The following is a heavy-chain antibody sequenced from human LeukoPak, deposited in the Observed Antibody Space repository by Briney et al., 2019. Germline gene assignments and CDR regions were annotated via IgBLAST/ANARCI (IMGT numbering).Heavy chain of an antibody. CDR3: AREVHSSGWYSTRYFDY. D-gene: IGHD6-19*01. V-gene: IGHV4-59*01. CDR1: GGSISSYY. Sequence: PSETLSLTCTVSGGSISSYYWSWIRQPPGKGLEWIGYIYYSGSTNYNPSLKSRVTISVDTSKNQFSLKLSSVTAADTAVYYCAREVHSSGWYSTRYFDYWGQGTLVTVSS. J-gene: IGHJ4*02. CDR2: IYYSGST.